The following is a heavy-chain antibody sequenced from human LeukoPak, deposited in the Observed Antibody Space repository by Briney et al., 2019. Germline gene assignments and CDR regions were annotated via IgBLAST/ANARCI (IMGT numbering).Heavy chain of an antibody. J-gene: IGHJ4*02. D-gene: IGHD3-9*01. CDR2: IYYSGST. CDR3: ASSSSGDILTGYDLDY. Sequence: KTSDTLSLTCTVTGGSISSYYWSWIRQPPGKGLEWSGYIYYSGSTNYNPSLKSRVTISVDTSKNQFSLKLSSVTAADTAVYYCASSSSGDILTGYDLDYWGQGTLVTVSS. CDR1: GGSISSYY. V-gene: IGHV4-59*07.